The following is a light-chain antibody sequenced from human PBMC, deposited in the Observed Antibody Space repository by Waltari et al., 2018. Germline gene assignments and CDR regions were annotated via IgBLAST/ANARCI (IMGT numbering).Light chain of an antibody. CDR2: VNSDGSH. Sequence: QLVLTQSPSASASLGASVKLTCTPRRGHRTNVNPWLQKRPEKGPRYLMKVNSDGSHNKGDEIPDRFSGSSSGAERYLTISSLQSEDEADYYCQTGGHGTWVFGGGTKLTVL. J-gene: IGLJ3*02. CDR3: QTGGHGTWV. CDR1: RGHRTNV. V-gene: IGLV4-69*01.